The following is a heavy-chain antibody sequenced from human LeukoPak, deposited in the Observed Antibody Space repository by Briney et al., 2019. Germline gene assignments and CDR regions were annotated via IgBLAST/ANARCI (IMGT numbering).Heavy chain of an antibody. D-gene: IGHD2-2*01. CDR2: IIPIFGTA. Sequence: GASVKVSCKASGGTFSSYAISWVRQAPGQGLEWMGGIIPIFGTANYAQKVQGRVTITADKSTSTAYMELSSLRSEDTAVYYCAKTPLGYCSSTSCFYYYYGMDVWGKGTTVSVSS. CDR1: GGTFSSYA. V-gene: IGHV1-69*06. CDR3: AKTPLGYCSSTSCFYYYYGMDV. J-gene: IGHJ6*04.